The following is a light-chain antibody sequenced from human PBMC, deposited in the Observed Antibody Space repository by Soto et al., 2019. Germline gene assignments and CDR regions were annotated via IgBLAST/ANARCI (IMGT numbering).Light chain of an antibody. J-gene: IGKJ1*01. CDR3: QQYSNLWT. CDR2: GAS. Sequence: EIVMTQSPATCSVSPGERATLSFRASQSVSSNLAWYQQKPGQAPRLLVYGASTRATGIPDRFSGSGSGTDFTLSISRLEPEDFAVYYCQQYSNLWTFGQGTKVDI. V-gene: IGKV3-15*01. CDR1: QSVSSN.